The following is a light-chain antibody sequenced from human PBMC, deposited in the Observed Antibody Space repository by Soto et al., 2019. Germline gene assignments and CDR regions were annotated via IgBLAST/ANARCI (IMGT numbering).Light chain of an antibody. V-gene: IGLV1-44*01. CDR2: SNT. Sequence: QSVLTQPPSVSGTPGQRVTISCSGSNSNIGSNPIDWYQQLPGTAPKLLIYSNTQRPSGVPDRFSGSKSGTSASLAISGLQSEDEADYYCAAWDDNLNGVVFGGGTKLTVL. CDR1: NSNIGSNP. CDR3: AAWDDNLNGVV. J-gene: IGLJ2*01.